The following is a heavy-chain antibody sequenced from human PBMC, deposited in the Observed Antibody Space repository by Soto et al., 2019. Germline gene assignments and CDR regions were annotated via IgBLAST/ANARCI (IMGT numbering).Heavy chain of an antibody. CDR2: ISPYNGNT. V-gene: IGHV1-18*01. CDR3: ARKECSSASCYAWMAGWFDP. Sequence: QVQLVQSGAEVKQTGASVKVSCRASGYTFPTYGIDWVRQAPGQGLKCLGCISPYNGNTNYAQKFQGRVIMTTDTSTSTAYMKVRSLRSDDTAVYYCARKECSSASCYAWMAGWFDPCGQGTPVTVSS. CDR1: GYTFPTYG. D-gene: IGHD2-2*01. J-gene: IGHJ5*02.